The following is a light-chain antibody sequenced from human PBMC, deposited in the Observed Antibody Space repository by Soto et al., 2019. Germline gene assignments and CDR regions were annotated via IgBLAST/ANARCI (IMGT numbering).Light chain of an antibody. CDR3: SSYASNGDVL. CDR1: SSDVGTYEY. Sequence: QSALTQPASVSGSPGQSITISCTGTSSDVGTYEYVSWYQHHPGKAPKLMIYDVSNRPSGVSDRFSGSKSGNMASLTISGLQAEDEADYYCSSYASNGDVLFGGGTKVTVL. J-gene: IGLJ2*01. CDR2: DVS. V-gene: IGLV2-14*03.